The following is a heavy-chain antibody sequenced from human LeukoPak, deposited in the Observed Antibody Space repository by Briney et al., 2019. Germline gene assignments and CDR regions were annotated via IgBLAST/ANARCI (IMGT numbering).Heavy chain of an antibody. CDR3: ARKSASGNYPLDY. CDR1: GGSISSYY. J-gene: IGHJ4*02. Sequence: TSETLSLTCTVSGGSISSYYWSWIRQPPGKGLEWIGNIYFSGSTNYNPSLKSRVTISVDASKNQFSLKLNSVTAADTALYYCARKSASGNYPLDYWGQGTLVTVSS. V-gene: IGHV4-59*01. CDR2: IYFSGST. D-gene: IGHD3-10*01.